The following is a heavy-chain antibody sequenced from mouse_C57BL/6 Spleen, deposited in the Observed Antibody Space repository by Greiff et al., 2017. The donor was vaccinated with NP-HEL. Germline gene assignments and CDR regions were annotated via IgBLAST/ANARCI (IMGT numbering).Heavy chain of an antibody. J-gene: IGHJ2*01. CDR2: IYPGDGDT. CDR1: GYAFSSYW. Sequence: QVQLKESGAELVKPGASVKISCKASGYAFSSYWMNWVKQRPGKGLEWIGQIYPGDGDTNYNGKFKGKATLTADKSSSTAYMQLSSLTSEDSAVYFCARRYPYYFDYWGQGTTLTVSS. D-gene: IGHD2-12*01. CDR3: ARRYPYYFDY. V-gene: IGHV1-80*01.